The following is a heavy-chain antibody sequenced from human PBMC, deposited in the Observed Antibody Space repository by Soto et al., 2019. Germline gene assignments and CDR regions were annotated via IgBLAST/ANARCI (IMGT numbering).Heavy chain of an antibody. V-gene: IGHV4-39*01. Sequence: QLQLQESGPGLVKPSETLSLTCTVSGGSISSSSYYWGWIRQPPGKGLEWIGSIYYSGSTYYNPSLKSRVTISVDTSKNQFSLKLSSVTAADTAVYYCARLKQQLVHRVFDYWGQGTLVTVSS. J-gene: IGHJ4*02. CDR1: GGSISSSSYY. CDR3: ARLKQQLVHRVFDY. D-gene: IGHD6-13*01. CDR2: IYYSGST.